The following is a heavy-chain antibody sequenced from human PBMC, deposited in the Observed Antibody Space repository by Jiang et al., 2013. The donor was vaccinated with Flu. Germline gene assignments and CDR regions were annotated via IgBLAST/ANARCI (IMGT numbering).Heavy chain of an antibody. D-gene: IGHD3-22*01. CDR2: INHSGST. CDR3: ARGQPNPMGDYDSSGYRYYFDY. CDR1: GGSFSGYS. V-gene: IGHV4-34*01. Sequence: LLKPSETLSLTCAVYGGSFSGYSWNWIRQPPGKGLEWIGEINHSGSTNYYPSLKSRVTISVDTSKNQFSLKLSSVTAADTGVYYCARGQPNPMGDYDSSGYRYYFDYWGQGTLATVSS. J-gene: IGHJ4*02.